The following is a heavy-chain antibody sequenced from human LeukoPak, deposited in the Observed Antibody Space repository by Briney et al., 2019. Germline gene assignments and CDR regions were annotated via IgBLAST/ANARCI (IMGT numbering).Heavy chain of an antibody. Sequence: GGSLRLSCAASGFSFSSYGMNWVRQAPDKGLEWVAVIWYDGSNKYYADSVKGRFTISRDNSKNTLYLQMNSLRAEDTAVYYCARNGYYDILTGHLPPDYWGQGTLVTVSS. V-gene: IGHV3-33*01. CDR1: GFSFSSYG. J-gene: IGHJ4*02. CDR2: IWYDGSNK. D-gene: IGHD3-9*01. CDR3: ARNGYYDILTGHLPPDY.